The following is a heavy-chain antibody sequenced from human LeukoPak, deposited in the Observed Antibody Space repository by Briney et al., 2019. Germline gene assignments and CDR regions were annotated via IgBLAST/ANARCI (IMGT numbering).Heavy chain of an antibody. J-gene: IGHJ4*02. CDR3: AKVGVQHGLIDY. CDR1: GFTFSSYG. D-gene: IGHD1-26*01. CDR2: ISYDGSNK. Sequence: GGSLRLSCAASGFTFSSYGMHWVRQAPGKGLERVAVISYDGSNKYYADSVKGRFTISRDNSKNTLYLQINSLRAEDTAVYYCAKVGVQHGLIDYWGQGTLVTVSS. V-gene: IGHV3-30*18.